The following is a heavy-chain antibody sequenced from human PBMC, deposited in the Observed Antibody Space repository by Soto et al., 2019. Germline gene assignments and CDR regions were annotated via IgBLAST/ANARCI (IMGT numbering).Heavy chain of an antibody. CDR2: IYYSGST. Sequence: PSETLSLTCTVSGSSISSGGYYWSWIRQHPGKGLEWIGYIYYSGSTYYNPSLKSRVTISVDTSKNQFSLKLSSVTAADTAVYYCARTYYDILTGIDPSGQATLVTVSS. CDR1: GSSISSGGYY. CDR3: ARTYYDILTGIDP. V-gene: IGHV4-31*03. D-gene: IGHD3-9*01. J-gene: IGHJ5*02.